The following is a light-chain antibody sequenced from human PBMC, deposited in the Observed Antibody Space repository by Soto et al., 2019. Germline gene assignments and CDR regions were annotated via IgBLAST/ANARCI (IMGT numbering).Light chain of an antibody. Sequence: QSVLTQPASVSGSPGQSVTISCTGTSSDVGAYKYVSWYQQHPGKAPKLMIYEVSNRASGVSNRFSGSKSGNTASLTISGLQADDEADYYCNSYAADSIRFVFGAGTKGTVL. CDR1: SSDVGAYKY. CDR2: EVS. CDR3: NSYAADSIRFV. J-gene: IGLJ1*01. V-gene: IGLV2-14*01.